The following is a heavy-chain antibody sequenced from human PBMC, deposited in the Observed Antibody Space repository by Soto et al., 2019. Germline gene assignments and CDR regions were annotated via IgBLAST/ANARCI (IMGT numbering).Heavy chain of an antibody. Sequence: SETLSLTCAVYGGSFSGYYWSWIRQPPGKGLEWIGEINHSGSTNYNPSLKSRVTISVDTSKNQFSLKLSSVTAADTAVYYCARGSLAPRMSRQVIDYWGQGTLVTVSS. CDR2: INHSGST. CDR3: ARGSLAPRMSRQVIDY. CDR1: GGSFSGYY. J-gene: IGHJ4*02. V-gene: IGHV4-34*01. D-gene: IGHD6-6*01.